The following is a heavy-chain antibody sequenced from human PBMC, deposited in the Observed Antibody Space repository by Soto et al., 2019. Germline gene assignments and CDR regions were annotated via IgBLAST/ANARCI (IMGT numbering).Heavy chain of an antibody. V-gene: IGHV1-18*01. J-gene: IGHJ5*02. CDR2: ISAYNGNT. D-gene: IGHD3-10*01. Sequence: QVQLVQSGAEVKKPGASVKVSCKASGYTFTSYGISWVRQAPGQGLEWMGWISAYNGNTNYAQQLQGRVTMTTDTSTSTAYMELRSLRSDDTAVYYCARAKMLLWFGELLPNWFDPWGQGTLVTVSA. CDR1: GYTFTSYG. CDR3: ARAKMLLWFGELLPNWFDP.